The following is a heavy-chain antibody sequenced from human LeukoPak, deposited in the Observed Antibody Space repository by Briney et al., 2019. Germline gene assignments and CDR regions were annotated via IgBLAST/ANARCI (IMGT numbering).Heavy chain of an antibody. Sequence: PSETLSLTCTVSGGSISSSSYSWGWIRQPPGKGLEWIGSIYYSGSTYYNPSLKSRVTISVDTSKNQFSLKLSSVTAADTAVYYCARLGIAAATYWGQGTLVTVSS. CDR2: IYYSGST. V-gene: IGHV4-39*01. D-gene: IGHD6-13*01. CDR3: ARLGIAAATY. CDR1: GGSISSSSYS. J-gene: IGHJ4*02.